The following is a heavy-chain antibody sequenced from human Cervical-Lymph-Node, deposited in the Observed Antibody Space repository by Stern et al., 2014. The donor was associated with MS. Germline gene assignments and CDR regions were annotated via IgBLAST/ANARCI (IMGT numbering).Heavy chain of an antibody. CDR1: GFTFSSYS. Sequence: EDQLVESGGGLVKPGGSLRLSCAASGFTFSSYSMNWVRQAPGKGLEWVSSISSSSSYIYYADSVKGRFTISRDNAKNSLYLQMNSLRAEDTAVYYCARHDYGGNSALDWGQGTLVTVSS. V-gene: IGHV3-21*01. D-gene: IGHD4-23*01. CDR3: ARHDYGGNSALD. J-gene: IGHJ4*02. CDR2: ISSSSSYI.